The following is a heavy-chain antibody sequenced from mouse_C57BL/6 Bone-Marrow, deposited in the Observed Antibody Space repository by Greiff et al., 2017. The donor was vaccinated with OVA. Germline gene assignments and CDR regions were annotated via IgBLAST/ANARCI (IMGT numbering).Heavy chain of an antibody. CDR2: SRNKANDYTT. CDR1: GFTFSDFY. CDR3: ARDERGYLFAY. Sequence: EVMLVESGGGLVQSGRSLRLSCATSGFTFSDFYMEWVRQAPGKGLEWIAASRNKANDYTTEYSASVKGRFIVSRDTSQSILYLQMNVLRAEDTAIYYCARDERGYLFAYWGQGTLVTVSA. J-gene: IGHJ3*01. V-gene: IGHV7-1*01. D-gene: IGHD2-3*01.